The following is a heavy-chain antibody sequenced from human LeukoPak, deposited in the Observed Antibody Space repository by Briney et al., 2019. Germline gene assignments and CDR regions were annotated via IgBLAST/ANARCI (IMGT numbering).Heavy chain of an antibody. CDR1: GGSISSGGYY. CDR3: ARVGIAAAGNAY. D-gene: IGHD6-13*01. V-gene: IGHV4-30-2*01. Sequence: SETLSLTCTVSGGSISSGGYYWSWIRQPPGKGLEWIGYIYHSGSTYYNPSLKSRVTISVDRSKNQFSLKLSSVTAADTAVYYCARVGIAAAGNAYWGQGTLVIVSS. J-gene: IGHJ4*02. CDR2: IYHSGST.